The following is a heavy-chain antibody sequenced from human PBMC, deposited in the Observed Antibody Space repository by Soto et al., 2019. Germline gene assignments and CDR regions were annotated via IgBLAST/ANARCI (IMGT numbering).Heavy chain of an antibody. V-gene: IGHV3-53*01. Sequence: GGSLRLSCAASGFTVSNTYMSWVRQAPGKGLEWVSVIYAGGNIYYAESVEGRFTISRDNSKNTLYLQMNSLRAEDTAVYYCARGLLAASGNYFDYWGQGTLVTVSS. CDR2: IYAGGNI. CDR1: GFTVSNTY. J-gene: IGHJ4*02. D-gene: IGHD6-13*01. CDR3: ARGLLAASGNYFDY.